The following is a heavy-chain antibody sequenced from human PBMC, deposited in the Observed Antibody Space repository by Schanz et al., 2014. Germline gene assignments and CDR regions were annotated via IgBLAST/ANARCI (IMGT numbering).Heavy chain of an antibody. V-gene: IGHV1-69*09. D-gene: IGHD5-12*01. CDR1: GDTFDNFG. J-gene: IGHJ4*02. CDR3: ARTGYDPSLTH. CDR2: FMPFLGIT. Sequence: QVQLVQSGAEVKKPGASVKVSCKASGDTFDNFGISWVRQAPGQGPEWIGRFMPFLGITNLAQKFQDRVTMTADKPASTACMELSGLRSEDTAVYYCARTGYDPSLTHWGQGTLVTVSS.